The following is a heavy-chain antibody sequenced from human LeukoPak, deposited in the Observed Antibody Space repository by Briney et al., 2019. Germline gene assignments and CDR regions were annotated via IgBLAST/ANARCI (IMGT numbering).Heavy chain of an antibody. CDR2: MSGSGDSS. CDR1: GFAFSNFA. CDR3: AKMEGQRLYDYCMDV. J-gene: IGHJ6*03. Sequence: GGSLRLTCAASGFAFSNFAMSWVRHAPGKGLEWVSGMSGSGDSSYYADSVKGRFTISRDNSKNALYLQMNSLRADDTALYYCAKMEGQRLYDYCMDVWGKGTTVTVSS. V-gene: IGHV3-23*01. D-gene: IGHD3-3*01.